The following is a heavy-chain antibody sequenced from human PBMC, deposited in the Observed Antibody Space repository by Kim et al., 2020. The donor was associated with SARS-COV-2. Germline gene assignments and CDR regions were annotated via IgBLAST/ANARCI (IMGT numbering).Heavy chain of an antibody. D-gene: IGHD3-10*01. CDR2: MYYTGRT. Sequence: SETLSLTCTVSGGSISSSRYYWGWVHQPQGKGLEWLTTMYYTGRTNYNLSLESRVSLSADTSKNGVYLKLTSATAAATDDYYCARRAPLWLGLDMDCWG. CDR1: GGSISSSRYY. J-gene: IGHJ1*01. V-gene: IGHV4-39*01. CDR3: ARRAPLWLGLDMDC.